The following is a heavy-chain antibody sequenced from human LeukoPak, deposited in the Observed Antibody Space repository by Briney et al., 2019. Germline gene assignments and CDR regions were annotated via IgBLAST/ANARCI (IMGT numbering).Heavy chain of an antibody. CDR3: AKTLGVIINNDAFDI. CDR1: GFTFSSYA. J-gene: IGHJ3*02. V-gene: IGHV3-23*01. Sequence: GGSLRLSCAASGFTFSSYAMSWVRQAPGKGLEWVSAISGSGGSTYYADSVKGRFTISRDNSKNTLYLQMNSLRAEDAAVYYCAKTLGVIINNDAFDIWGQGTMVTVSS. CDR2: ISGSGGST. D-gene: IGHD3-10*01.